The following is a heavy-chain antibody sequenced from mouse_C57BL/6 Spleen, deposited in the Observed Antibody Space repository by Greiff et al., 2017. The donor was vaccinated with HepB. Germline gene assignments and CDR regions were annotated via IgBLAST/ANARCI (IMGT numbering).Heavy chain of an antibody. Sequence: VQLQQPGAELVMPGASVKLSCKASGYTFTSYWMHWVKQRPGQGLEWIGEIDPSDSYTNYNQKFKGKSTLTVDKSSSTAYMQLSSLTSEDSAVYYCARYGIYYGSWFAYWGQGTLVTVSA. J-gene: IGHJ3*01. CDR1: GYTFTSYW. D-gene: IGHD2-2*01. CDR3: ARYGIYYGSWFAY. V-gene: IGHV1-69*01. CDR2: IDPSDSYT.